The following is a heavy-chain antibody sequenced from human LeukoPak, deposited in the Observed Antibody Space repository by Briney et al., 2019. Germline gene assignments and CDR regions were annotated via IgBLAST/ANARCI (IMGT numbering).Heavy chain of an antibody. CDR3: ARAPGFRRQWLVPDY. Sequence: GGSLRLSCAASGFTFSSYDMHWVRQAPGKGLEWVAVISYDGSNKYYADSVKGRFTISRDNSKNTLYLQMNSLRAEDTAEYYCARAPGFRRQWLVPDYWGQGTLVTASS. CDR2: ISYDGSNK. CDR1: GFTFSSYD. J-gene: IGHJ4*02. D-gene: IGHD6-19*01. V-gene: IGHV3-30*04.